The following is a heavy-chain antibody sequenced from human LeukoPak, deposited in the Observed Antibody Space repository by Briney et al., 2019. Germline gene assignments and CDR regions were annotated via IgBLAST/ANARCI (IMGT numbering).Heavy chain of an antibody. D-gene: IGHD6-13*01. V-gene: IGHV4-59*01. J-gene: IGHJ4*02. Sequence: SETLSLTCTVSGGSISSYYWSWIRQPPGKGLEWIGYIYYSGSTNYNPSLKSRVTISVDTSKNQFSLKLSSVTAADTAAYYCAGWGIAAAGTWDWGQGTLVTVSS. CDR3: AGWGIAAAGTWD. CDR2: IYYSGST. CDR1: GGSISSYY.